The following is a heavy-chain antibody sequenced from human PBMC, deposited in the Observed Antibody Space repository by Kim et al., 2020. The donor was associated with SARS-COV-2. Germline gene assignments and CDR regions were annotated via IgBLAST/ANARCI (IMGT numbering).Heavy chain of an antibody. CDR1: GFTFSSYG. CDR2: ISYDGSNK. J-gene: IGHJ3*02. Sequence: GGSLRLSCAASGFTFSSYGMHWVRQAPGKGLEWVAVISYDGSNKYYADSVKGRFTISRDNSKNTLYLQMNSLRAEDTAVYYCAKDSRGATVVPINDAFDIWGQGTMVTVSS. CDR3: AKDSRGATVVPINDAFDI. V-gene: IGHV3-30*18. D-gene: IGHD1-26*01.